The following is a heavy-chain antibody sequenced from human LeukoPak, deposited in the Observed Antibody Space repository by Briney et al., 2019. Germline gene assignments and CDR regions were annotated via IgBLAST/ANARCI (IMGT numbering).Heavy chain of an antibody. CDR2: IYPGDSDT. D-gene: IGHD1-26*01. Sequence: GESLKISCKGSGYNFTTYWIAWVRQMRGKGLEWMGIIYPGDSDTSYSPSFQGQVTISADKSTSTAYLQWSSLKASDTAMYYCARDASGSASGSGRYDYWGQGTLVTVSS. V-gene: IGHV5-51*01. CDR1: GYNFTTYW. CDR3: ARDASGSASGSGRYDY. J-gene: IGHJ4*02.